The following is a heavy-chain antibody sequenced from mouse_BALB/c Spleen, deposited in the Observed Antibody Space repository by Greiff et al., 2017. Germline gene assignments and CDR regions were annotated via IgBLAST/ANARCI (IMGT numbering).Heavy chain of an antibody. CDR2: INPSNGRT. J-gene: IGHJ2*01. CDR3: ARGGAYYGNYCDY. CDR1: GYTFTSYW. D-gene: IGHD2-10*01. Sequence: VQLQQPGAELVKPGASVKLSCKASGYTFTSYWMHWVKQRPGQGLEWIGEINPSNGRTNYNEKFKSKATLTVDKSSSTAYMQLSSLTSEDSAVYYCARGGAYYGNYCDYWGQGTTLTVSS. V-gene: IGHV1S81*02.